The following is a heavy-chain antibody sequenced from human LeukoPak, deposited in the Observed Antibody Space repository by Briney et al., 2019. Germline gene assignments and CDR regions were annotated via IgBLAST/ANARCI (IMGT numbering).Heavy chain of an antibody. CDR1: GFTFSSYA. J-gene: IGHJ4*02. Sequence: QPGGSLRLSCAASGFTFSSYAMSWVRQAPGKGLEWVSAISGSGGSTYYADSVKGRFTISRDNSKNTLYLQMNSLRAEDTAVYYCATGWLGTNTHFDCWGQGTMVTVSS. CDR3: ATGWLGTNTHFDC. V-gene: IGHV3-23*01. CDR2: ISGSGGST. D-gene: IGHD3-10*01.